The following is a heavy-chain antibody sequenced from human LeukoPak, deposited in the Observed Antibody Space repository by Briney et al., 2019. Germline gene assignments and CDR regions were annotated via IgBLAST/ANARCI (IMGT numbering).Heavy chain of an antibody. Sequence: GGSLRLSCAASGFTFSSYWMTWVRQAPGKGLEWVANIKQDGSEKYYVDSVKGRFTISRDNAKNSLYLQMNGLRAEDTAVYYCARDTMGIAAAPCGVDVWGKGTTVTVSS. CDR2: IKQDGSEK. J-gene: IGHJ6*04. D-gene: IGHD6-13*01. V-gene: IGHV3-7*03. CDR1: GFTFSSYW. CDR3: ARDTMGIAAAPCGVDV.